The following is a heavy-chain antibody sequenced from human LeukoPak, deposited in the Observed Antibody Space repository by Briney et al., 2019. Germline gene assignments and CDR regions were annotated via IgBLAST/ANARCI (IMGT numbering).Heavy chain of an antibody. CDR3: ASLYYYEGSEALDI. CDR2: INWNGGTT. CDR1: GFMFDDNA. J-gene: IGHJ3*02. V-gene: IGHV3-20*04. D-gene: IGHD3-22*01. Sequence: GGSLRLSCAASGFMFDDNAMVWVRQGPGKGLEWVSGINWNGGTTGYADSVKGRFTISRDNAKNSLYLQMDSLRGEDTALYYCASLYYYEGSEALDIWGQGTMVTVSS.